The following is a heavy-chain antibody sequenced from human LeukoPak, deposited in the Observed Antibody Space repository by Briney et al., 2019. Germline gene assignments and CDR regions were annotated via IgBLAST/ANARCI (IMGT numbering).Heavy chain of an antibody. CDR1: GGTFTSYT. CDR3: ARSIVDTADY. D-gene: IGHD5-18*01. Sequence: SVKLSSKASGGTFTSYTISSVRHAPGQGLEWRGGIIPIFGTANYAQKFQGRVTITTDESTSTAYMELSSLRSEDTAVYYCARSIVDTADYWGQGTLVTVSS. V-gene: IGHV1-69*05. CDR2: IIPIFGTA. J-gene: IGHJ4*02.